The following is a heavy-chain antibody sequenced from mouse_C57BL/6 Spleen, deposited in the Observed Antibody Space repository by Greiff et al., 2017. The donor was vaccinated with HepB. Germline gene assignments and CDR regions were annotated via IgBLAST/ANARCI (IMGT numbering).Heavy chain of an antibody. Sequence: EVQRVESGGGLVKPGGSLKLSCAASGFTFSSYAMSWVRQTPEKRLEWVATISDGGSYTYYPDNVKGRFTISRDNAKNNLYLQMSHLKSEDTAMYYCARVGYGNYVGYWGQGTTLTVSS. CDR2: ISDGGSYT. V-gene: IGHV5-4*01. J-gene: IGHJ2*01. CDR1: GFTFSSYA. CDR3: ARVGYGNYVGY. D-gene: IGHD2-1*01.